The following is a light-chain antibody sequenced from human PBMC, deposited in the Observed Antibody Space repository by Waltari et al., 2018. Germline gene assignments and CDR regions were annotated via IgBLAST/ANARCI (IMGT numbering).Light chain of an antibody. CDR3: SSYTTSGTWV. CDR2: DVN. J-gene: IGLJ3*02. V-gene: IGLV2-14*03. Sequence: QSALTQPASVSGSPGQSITISCTGTSSDVGGYNYVSWCQQHPGKAPKLVIYDVNKRPSGVSNRFSGSKAGNTASLTISGLQTEDEADYYCSSYTTSGTWVFGGGTKLAVL. CDR1: SSDVGGYNY.